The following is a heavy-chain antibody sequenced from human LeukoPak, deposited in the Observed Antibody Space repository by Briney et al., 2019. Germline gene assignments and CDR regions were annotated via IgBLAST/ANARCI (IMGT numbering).Heavy chain of an antibody. D-gene: IGHD3-22*01. CDR3: AVDSSGHTFDY. CDR2: IYYSGST. Sequence: SETLSLTCIVSGGSISSSSYYWGWIRQPPGKGLEWIGSIYYSGSTYYNPSLKSRVTISVDTSKNQFSLKLSSVTAADTAVYYCAVDSSGHTFDYWGQGTLVTVSS. CDR1: GGSISSSSYY. J-gene: IGHJ4*02. V-gene: IGHV4-39*07.